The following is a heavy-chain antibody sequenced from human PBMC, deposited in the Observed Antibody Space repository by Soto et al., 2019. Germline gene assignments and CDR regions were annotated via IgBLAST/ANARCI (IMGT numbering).Heavy chain of an antibody. V-gene: IGHV4-31*03. D-gene: IGHD2-8*02. CDR3: ARDKITGLFDY. CDR1: GGSISSDGYY. J-gene: IGHJ4*02. Sequence: PSETLSLTCTVSGGSISSDGYYWSWIRQHPGKGLEWIGYIYYSGSTYYNPSLKSRVTISVDTSKNQFSLKLTSVTAADTAVYYCARDKITGLFDYWGQGTLVTVSS. CDR2: IYYSGST.